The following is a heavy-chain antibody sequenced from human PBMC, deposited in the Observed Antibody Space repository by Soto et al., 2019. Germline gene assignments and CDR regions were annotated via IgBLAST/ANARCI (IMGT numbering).Heavy chain of an antibody. CDR1: GGSISSGGYY. CDR2: IYYGGST. D-gene: IGHD3-22*01. CDR3: ARGGYYYENSGQNAYDY. J-gene: IGHJ4*01. V-gene: IGHV4-31*03. Sequence: SETLSLTCTASGGSISSGGYYWSWIRQHPGKGLEWIGYIYYGGSTYYNPSLKSRATISGDTSKNQFSLKLSSVTAADTAVYYCARGGYYYENSGQNAYDYWGQGILVTVSS.